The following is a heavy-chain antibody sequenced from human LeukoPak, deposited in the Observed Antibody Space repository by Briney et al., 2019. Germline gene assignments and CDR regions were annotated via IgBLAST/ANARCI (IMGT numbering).Heavy chain of an antibody. V-gene: IGHV3-74*01. Sequence: GGSLRLSCAASGFIFSSSWMHWVRQAPGKGLVWVSCINSDGNSPTYADSVKGRFTISRDNAKNTLSLQVNSLRAEDTAVYYCARDGGSYSPQDYWGQGTLVTVSS. CDR1: GFIFSSSW. CDR2: INSDGNSP. CDR3: ARDGGSYSPQDY. J-gene: IGHJ4*02. D-gene: IGHD1-26*01.